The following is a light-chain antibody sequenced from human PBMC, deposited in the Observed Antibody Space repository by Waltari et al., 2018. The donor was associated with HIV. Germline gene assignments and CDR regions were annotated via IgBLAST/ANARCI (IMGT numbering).Light chain of an antibody. Sequence: IQMTQSPSSLSASVGDRVTITCRASQSISGYLNWYQHKPGKAPNLLIYAASSLQSGVPSRFGGSGSGTDFTLTISSLQPEDFASYYCQQSYRIPYTFGQGTKLEIK. V-gene: IGKV1-39*01. CDR3: QQSYRIPYT. CDR2: AAS. CDR1: QSISGY. J-gene: IGKJ2*01.